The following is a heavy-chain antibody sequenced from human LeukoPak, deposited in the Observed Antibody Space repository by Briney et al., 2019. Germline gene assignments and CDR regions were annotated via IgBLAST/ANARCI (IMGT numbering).Heavy chain of an antibody. CDR2: ISGSGGST. D-gene: IGHD3/OR15-3a*01. Sequence: GGSLRLSCAASGFTFSSYAMSWVRQAPGKGLEWVSAISGSGGSTYYADSVKGRFTISRDNSKNTLYLQMNSLRAEDTAVYYCARVWDWGIGSYWGQGTLVTVSS. V-gene: IGHV3-23*01. CDR1: GFTFSSYA. CDR3: ARVWDWGIGSY. J-gene: IGHJ4*02.